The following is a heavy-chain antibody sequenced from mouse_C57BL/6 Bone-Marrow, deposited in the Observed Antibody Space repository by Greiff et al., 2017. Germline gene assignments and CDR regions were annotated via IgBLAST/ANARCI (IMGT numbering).Heavy chain of an antibody. CDR3: ARGGVITRD. D-gene: IGHD1-1*01. Sequence: QVQLQQPGAELVKPGASVKLSCKASGYTFTSYWMQWVKQRPGQGLEWIGEIDPSDSYTNYNPKFKGKATLTVDTSSSTAYMQLSSLTSEDTAVYYCARGGVITRDWGQGTLVTVSA. J-gene: IGHJ3*01. CDR1: GYTFTSYW. CDR2: IDPSDSYT. V-gene: IGHV1-50*01.